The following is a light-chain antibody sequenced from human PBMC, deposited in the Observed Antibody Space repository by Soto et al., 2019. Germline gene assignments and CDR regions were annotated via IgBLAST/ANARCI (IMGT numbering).Light chain of an antibody. V-gene: IGKV1-39*01. CDR2: AAS. J-gene: IGKJ1*01. CDR1: QGISTF. CDR3: QQSYSSPPT. Sequence: DIQMTQSPSSLSTSVGDRVTITCRASQGISTFLNWYQQKPGKAPRLLIYAASRLQSGVPARFSGSGAETDFTLTITSLQPEDFGIYYCQQSYSSPPTFGQGTKVEIK.